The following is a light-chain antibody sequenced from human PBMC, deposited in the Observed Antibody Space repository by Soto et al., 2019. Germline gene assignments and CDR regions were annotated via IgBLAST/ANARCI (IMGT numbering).Light chain of an antibody. CDR1: SSNTGSNT. CDR3: AAWDDSLNGYV. CDR2: SNN. V-gene: IGLV1-44*01. Sequence: QSVLTQPPSASGTPGQRVTISCSGSSSNTGSNTVNWYQQLPGTAPKLLIYSNNQRPSGVPDRFSGSRSGTSAFLAISGLQSGDEGDYYCAAWDDSLNGYVFGTGTKVTVL. J-gene: IGLJ1*01.